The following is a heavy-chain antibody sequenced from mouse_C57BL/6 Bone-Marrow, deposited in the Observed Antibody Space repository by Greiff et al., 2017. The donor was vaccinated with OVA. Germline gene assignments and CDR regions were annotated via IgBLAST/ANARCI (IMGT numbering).Heavy chain of an antibody. J-gene: IGHJ2*01. CDR1: GYTFTSYW. Sequence: VQLKQPGAELVKPGASVKLSCKASGYTFTSYWMHWVKQRPGQGLEWIGMIHPNSGSTNYNEKFKSKATLTVDKSSSTAYMQLSSLTSEDSAVYYCARSYGSSGDYWGQGTTLTGSS. D-gene: IGHD1-1*01. CDR3: ARSYGSSGDY. V-gene: IGHV1-64*01. CDR2: IHPNSGST.